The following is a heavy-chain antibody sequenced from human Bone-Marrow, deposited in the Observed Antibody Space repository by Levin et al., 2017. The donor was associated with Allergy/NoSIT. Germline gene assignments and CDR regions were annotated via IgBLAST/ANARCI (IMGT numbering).Heavy chain of an antibody. CDR3: ARETTYYFDTGGDLRAGWYFDL. V-gene: IGHV3-48*01. J-gene: IGHJ2*01. D-gene: IGHD3-22*01. Sequence: GGSLRLSCAASGFSFNTYNMHWVRQAPGKGLECISYISSGSGTSDYADSVKGRFTISRDNANNSMYLQMNSLRAEGTAVYYCARETTYYFDTGGDLRAGWYFDLWGRGTLVTVSS. CDR2: ISSGSGTS. CDR1: GFSFNTYN.